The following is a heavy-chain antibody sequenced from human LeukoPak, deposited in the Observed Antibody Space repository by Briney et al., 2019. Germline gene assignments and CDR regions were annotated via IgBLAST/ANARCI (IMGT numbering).Heavy chain of an antibody. CDR2: IKQDGSET. J-gene: IGHJ5*02. CDR1: GFTFSSHW. Sequence: GGSLRLSCTASGFTFSSHWMSWVRQAPGKGLEWVANIKQDGSETYYVDSVKGRFTISRDNAKNSLYLLMNNLRAGDTAVYYCARDMYFHMPWGQGTLVTVSS. D-gene: IGHD2-8*01. V-gene: IGHV3-7*01. CDR3: ARDMYFHMP.